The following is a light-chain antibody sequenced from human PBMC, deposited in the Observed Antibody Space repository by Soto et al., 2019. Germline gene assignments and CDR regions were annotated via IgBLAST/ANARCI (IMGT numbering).Light chain of an antibody. CDR3: AAWDDSLNGPV. CDR1: SSNIGSNY. CDR2: SNN. Sequence: QLVPTQPPSASGTPGQRVTISCSGSSSNIGSNYVYWYQQLPGTAPKLLIYSNNQRPSGVPDRFSGSKSGTSASLAISGLQSEDEADYYCAAWDDSLNGPVFGGGTKLTVL. J-gene: IGLJ3*02. V-gene: IGLV1-44*01.